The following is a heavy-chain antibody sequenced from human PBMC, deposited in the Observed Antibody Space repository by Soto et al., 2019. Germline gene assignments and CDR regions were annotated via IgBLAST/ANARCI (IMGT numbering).Heavy chain of an antibody. V-gene: IGHV4-59*08. D-gene: IGHD3-22*01. CDR2: IYYSGST. Sequence: SETLSLTCTVSGGSTSSYYWSWIRQPPGKGLEWIGYIYYSGSTNYNPSLKGRVTISVDTSKNQFALKLSSVTAADTAVYYCARYDHYYYDSSGYWDYWGQGTLVTVSS. CDR3: ARYDHYYYDSSGYWDY. CDR1: GGSTSSYY. J-gene: IGHJ4*02.